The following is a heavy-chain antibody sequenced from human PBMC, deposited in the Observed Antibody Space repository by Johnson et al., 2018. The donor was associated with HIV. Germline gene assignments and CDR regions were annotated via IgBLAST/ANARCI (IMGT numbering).Heavy chain of an antibody. Sequence: QVQVVESGGGLVKPGGSLRLSCAASGFTFSDYYMSWIRQPPGKGLEWVAFIRYDGSNKDYADSVKGRFNISRENSKNTVYLEMNSLKAEDTALYFCAKDRGDYGDSGRYVFDVWGQGTMVTVSS. D-gene: IGHD4-17*01. CDR1: GFTFSDYY. V-gene: IGHV3-30*02. CDR3: AKDRGDYGDSGRYVFDV. CDR2: IRYDGSNK. J-gene: IGHJ3*01.